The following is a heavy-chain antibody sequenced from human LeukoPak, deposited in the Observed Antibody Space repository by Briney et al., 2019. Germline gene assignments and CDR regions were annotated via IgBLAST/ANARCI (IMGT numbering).Heavy chain of an antibody. J-gene: IGHJ4*02. CDR1: GGSISSSSYY. CDR3: AFDYGDYCFDY. CDR2: IYYSGST. D-gene: IGHD4-17*01. Sequence: PSETLSLTCTVSGGSISSSSYYWGWIRQPPGKGLEWIGSIYYSGSTYYNPSLKSRVTISVDTSKNQFSLKLSSVTAADTAVYYCAFDYGDYCFDYWGQGTLVTVSS. V-gene: IGHV4-39*07.